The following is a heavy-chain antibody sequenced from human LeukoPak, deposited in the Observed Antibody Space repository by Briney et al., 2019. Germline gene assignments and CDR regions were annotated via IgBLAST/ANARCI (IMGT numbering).Heavy chain of an antibody. CDR2: MNPNSGNT. V-gene: IGHV1-8*02. CDR3: ARGVGLLVFEGHDY. D-gene: IGHD1-26*01. J-gene: IGHJ4*02. CDR1: GGTFSNYA. Sequence: ASVKVSCKASGGTFSNYAISWVRQATGQGLEWMGWMNPNSGNTGYAQKFQGRVTMTRNTSISTAYMELSSLRSEDTAVYYCARGVGLLVFEGHDYWGQGTLVTVSS.